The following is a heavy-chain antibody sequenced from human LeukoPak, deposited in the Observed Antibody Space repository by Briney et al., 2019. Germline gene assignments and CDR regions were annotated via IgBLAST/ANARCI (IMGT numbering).Heavy chain of an antibody. V-gene: IGHV4-39*02. CDR2: MYYSGTT. J-gene: IGHJ5*02. D-gene: IGHD2-2*01. CDR1: GGSISSSGYY. CDR3: ASAYCSSTTCYFRRFDP. Sequence: SETPSLTCTVSGGSISSSGYYWGWVRQPPGKGLEWIGSMYYSGTTYYNPSLKSRATISVDTSKNHFSLQLSSVTAADTAVYYCASAYCSSTTCYFRRFDPWGQGTLVTVSS.